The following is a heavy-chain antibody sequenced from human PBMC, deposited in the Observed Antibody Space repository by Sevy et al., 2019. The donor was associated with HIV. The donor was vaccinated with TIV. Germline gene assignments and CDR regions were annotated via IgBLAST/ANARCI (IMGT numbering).Heavy chain of an antibody. J-gene: IGHJ4*02. Sequence: GGSLRLSCAASEFTFSDYYISWIRQAPGKGLEWATYISSRGSTIYYADSVKGRFTISRDNAKNSLYLQMNSLRAEDTAVYYCARVRYTYGSYYFDYWGQGTLVTVSS. V-gene: IGHV3-11*01. CDR3: ARVRYTYGSYYFDY. CDR2: ISSRGSTI. D-gene: IGHD5-18*01. CDR1: EFTFSDYY.